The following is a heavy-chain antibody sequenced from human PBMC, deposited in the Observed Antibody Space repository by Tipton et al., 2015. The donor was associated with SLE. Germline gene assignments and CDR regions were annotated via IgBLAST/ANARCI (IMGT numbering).Heavy chain of an antibody. Sequence: SLRLSCEASGFTFDDYAMHWVRQAPGKGLEWVSGISWNSGSIGYADSVKGRFTISRDNAKNSLYLQMNSLRAEDTALYYCAKDRGSSWSHFDYWGQGTLVTVSS. J-gene: IGHJ4*02. D-gene: IGHD6-13*01. CDR3: AKDRGSSWSHFDY. CDR1: GFTFDDYA. V-gene: IGHV3-9*01. CDR2: ISWNSGSI.